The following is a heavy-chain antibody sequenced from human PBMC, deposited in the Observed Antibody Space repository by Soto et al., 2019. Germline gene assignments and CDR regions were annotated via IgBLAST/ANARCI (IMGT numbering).Heavy chain of an antibody. CDR2: IYKSATT. CDR3: ARGRYCLTGRCFPNWFDS. Sequence: SETLSLTCTVSGDSISTVDYFWAWIRQPPGQALEYIGYIYKSATTYYNPSFEGRVAISLDTSKSHFSLNVTSVTAADTAVYFCARGRYCLTGRCFPNWFDSWGQGTLVTVSS. V-gene: IGHV4-30-4*01. J-gene: IGHJ5*01. D-gene: IGHD2-15*01. CDR1: GDSISTVDYF.